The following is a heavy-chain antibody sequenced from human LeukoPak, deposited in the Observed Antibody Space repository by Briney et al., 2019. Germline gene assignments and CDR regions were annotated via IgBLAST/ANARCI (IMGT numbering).Heavy chain of an antibody. CDR1: GFTFSSYS. Sequence: GGSLRLSCAASGFTFSSYSMNWVRQAPGKGLEWVSSISSSSSYTYYADSVKGRFTISRDNAKNSLYLQMNSLRAEDTAVYYCARTGGTDAFDIWGQGTMVTVSS. V-gene: IGHV3-21*01. CDR3: ARTGGTDAFDI. J-gene: IGHJ3*02. CDR2: ISSSSSYT. D-gene: IGHD3-10*01.